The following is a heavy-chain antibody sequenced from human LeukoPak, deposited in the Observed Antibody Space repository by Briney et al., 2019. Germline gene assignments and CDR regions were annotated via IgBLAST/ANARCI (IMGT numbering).Heavy chain of an antibody. J-gene: IGHJ3*02. D-gene: IGHD3-22*01. Sequence: GGSLRLSCAASGFTFSSYEMNWGRQAPGKGLEWLSYISSSGSTIYYADSVKGRFTISRDNAKSSLYLQMNTLRAEDTAVYYCARADHVITMIVALDAFDIWGQGTMVTVSS. CDR1: GFTFSSYE. CDR3: ARADHVITMIVALDAFDI. V-gene: IGHV3-48*03. CDR2: ISSSGSTI.